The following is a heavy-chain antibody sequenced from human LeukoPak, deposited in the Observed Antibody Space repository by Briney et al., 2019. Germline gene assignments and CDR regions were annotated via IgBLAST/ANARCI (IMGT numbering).Heavy chain of an antibody. CDR2: IDHSGST. D-gene: IGHD5-24*01. Sequence: SETLSLTCTVSGYSINSGYYWGWIRQPPGKGLEWIGSIDHSGSTYYNPSLKSRVTISVDTSKSQFSLKLSSVTAADTAVYYCARVGARDGYNFAVDYWGQGTLVTVSS. V-gene: IGHV4-38-2*02. CDR3: ARVGARDGYNFAVDY. CDR1: GYSINSGYY. J-gene: IGHJ4*02.